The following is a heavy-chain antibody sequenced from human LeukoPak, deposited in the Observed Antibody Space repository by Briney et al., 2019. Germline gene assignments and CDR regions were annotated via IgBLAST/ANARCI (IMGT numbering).Heavy chain of an antibody. V-gene: IGHV1-24*01. J-gene: IGHJ3*02. CDR2: FDPEDGET. Sequence: ASVKVSCKVSGYTLTELSMHWVRQAPGKGLEWMGGFDPEDGETIYAQKFQGRVTMTEDTSTDTAYMELSSLRSEDTAVYYCGTSRPTTGTTWPHPDAFDIWGQGTMVTVSS. D-gene: IGHD1-1*01. CDR1: GYTLTELS. CDR3: GTSRPTTGTTWPHPDAFDI.